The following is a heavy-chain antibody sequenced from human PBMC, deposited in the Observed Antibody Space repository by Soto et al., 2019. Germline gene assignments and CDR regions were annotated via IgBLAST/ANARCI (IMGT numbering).Heavy chain of an antibody. Sequence: GASVKVSCKASVYTFTGYYMQWVRHASGQGNEWMGWINPNSGGTNYAQKFQGWVTMTRDTSISTAYMELSRLRSDDTAVYYCARDSLPYDSSGSPPSGFDYWGQGTLVTVSS. D-gene: IGHD3-22*01. CDR1: VYTFTGYY. CDR3: ARDSLPYDSSGSPPSGFDY. J-gene: IGHJ4*02. V-gene: IGHV1-2*04. CDR2: INPNSGGT.